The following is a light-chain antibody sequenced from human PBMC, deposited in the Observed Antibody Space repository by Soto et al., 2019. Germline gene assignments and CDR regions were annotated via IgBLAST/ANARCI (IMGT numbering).Light chain of an antibody. CDR2: DNN. J-gene: IGLJ1*01. CDR1: SSNIGINY. V-gene: IGLV1-51*01. CDR3: GTWDSSLSVYV. Sequence: QSVLTQPPSVSAAPGQKITLSCSGSSSNIGINYVSWFQHLPGTAPKLLMYDNNKRPSGIPDRFSGSKSGTSATLGITGLQTGDEADYYCGTWDSSLSVYVFGTGTKLTVL.